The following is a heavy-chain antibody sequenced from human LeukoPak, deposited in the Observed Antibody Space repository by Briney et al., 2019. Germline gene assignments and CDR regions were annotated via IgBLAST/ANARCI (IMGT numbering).Heavy chain of an antibody. V-gene: IGHV3-48*03. Sequence: GGPLRLSCAASGFTFSSYEMNWVRQAPGKGLEWVSYISSSGSTIYYADSVKGRFTISRDNAKNSLYLQMNSLRAEDTAVYYCAKVPLSQGSGSYPFDYWGQGTLVTVSS. CDR3: AKVPLSQGSGSYPFDY. CDR1: GFTFSSYE. J-gene: IGHJ4*02. D-gene: IGHD3-10*01. CDR2: ISSSGSTI.